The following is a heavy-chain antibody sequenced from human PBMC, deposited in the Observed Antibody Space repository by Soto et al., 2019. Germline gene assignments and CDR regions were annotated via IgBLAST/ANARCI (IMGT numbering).Heavy chain of an antibody. CDR3: ARDIVRDIFATGLDY. CDR2: ISSSSSYI. V-gene: IGHV3-21*01. D-gene: IGHD5-12*01. Sequence: GGSLRLSCAASGFTFSSYSMNWVRQAPGKGLEWVSSISSSSSYIYYADSVKGRFTISRDNAKNSLYLQMNSLRAEDTAVYYCARDIVRDIFATGLDYWGQGTLVTVSS. J-gene: IGHJ4*02. CDR1: GFTFSSYS.